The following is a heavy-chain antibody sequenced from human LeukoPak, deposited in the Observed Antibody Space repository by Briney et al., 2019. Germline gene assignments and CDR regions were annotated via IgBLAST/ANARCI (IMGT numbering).Heavy chain of an antibody. Sequence: GGSLRLSCAASGFTFSSYSMNWVRQAPGKGLEWVSSISSSSSYIYYADSVKGRFTISRDNAKNSLYLQMNSLRAEDTAVYYCARDRGYTYGYENYWGQGTLVTVSS. J-gene: IGHJ4*02. CDR3: ARDRGYTYGYENY. V-gene: IGHV3-21*01. CDR1: GFTFSSYS. CDR2: ISSSSSYI. D-gene: IGHD5-18*01.